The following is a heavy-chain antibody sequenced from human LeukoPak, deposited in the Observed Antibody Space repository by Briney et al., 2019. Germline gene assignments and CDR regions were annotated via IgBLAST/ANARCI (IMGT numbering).Heavy chain of an antibody. CDR3: ARGEPTIVVVPAAIVYYYMDV. J-gene: IGHJ6*03. CDR2: INPNSGGT. CDR1: GYTLTGYY. V-gene: IGHV1-2*02. Sequence: GASVKVSCKASGYTLTGYYMHWVRQAPGQGLEWMGWINPNSGGTNYAQKFQGRVTMTRDTSISTAYMELSRLRSDDTAVYYCARGEPTIVVVPAAIVYYYMDVWGKGTTVTVSS. D-gene: IGHD2-2*01.